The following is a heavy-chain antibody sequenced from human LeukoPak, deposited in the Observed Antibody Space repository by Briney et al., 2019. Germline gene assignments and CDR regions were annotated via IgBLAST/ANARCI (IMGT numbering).Heavy chain of an antibody. CDR3: ARGSVTGPDAFDI. Sequence: GGSLRLSCAASGFTFSSYWMSWVRQAPGKGLEWVANIKQDGSEKYYVDSVKGRFTISRDNAKNSLYLQMNSLRAEDTAVYYCARGSVTGPDAFDIWGQGTMVTVSS. CDR1: GFTFSSYW. D-gene: IGHD6-19*01. J-gene: IGHJ3*02. CDR2: IKQDGSEK. V-gene: IGHV3-7*01.